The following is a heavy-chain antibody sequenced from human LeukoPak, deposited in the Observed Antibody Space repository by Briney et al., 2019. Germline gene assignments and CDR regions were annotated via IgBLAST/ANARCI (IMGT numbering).Heavy chain of an antibody. CDR2: IYKSGGT. CDR3: ARPSTSGSGTYSFDY. V-gene: IGHV4-39*01. J-gene: IGHJ4*02. D-gene: IGHD3-10*01. CDR1: GGSISSSGYY. Sequence: SETLSLTCTVSGGSISSSGYYWGWIRQSPGKGLEWFGSIYKSGGTYYNPSLKSRVTISVDTSKNQFSLKLTSVTAADTAVYYCARPSTSGSGTYSFDYWGQGTLVTVSS.